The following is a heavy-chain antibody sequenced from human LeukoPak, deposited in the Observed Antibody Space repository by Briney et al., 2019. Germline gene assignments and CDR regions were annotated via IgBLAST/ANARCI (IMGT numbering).Heavy chain of an antibody. D-gene: IGHD6-19*01. Sequence: SETLSLTCTVSGGSISSGGYYWGWIRQPPGKGLEWIGRIYYSGSTYYNPSLKSRVTISVDTSKNQFSLKLSSVTAADTAVYYCARQGSVHSSGWYYFDYWGQGTLVTVSS. J-gene: IGHJ4*02. CDR3: ARQGSVHSSGWYYFDY. CDR2: IYYSGST. CDR1: GGSISSGGYY. V-gene: IGHV4-39*07.